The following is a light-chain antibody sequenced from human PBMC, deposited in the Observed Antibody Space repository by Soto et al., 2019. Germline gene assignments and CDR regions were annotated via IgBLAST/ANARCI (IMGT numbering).Light chain of an antibody. CDR2: DAS. Sequence: ETVMTQSPATLSVSPGERATLSCRASQSVNTKLAWYQHKDGQPPRLLIYDASTRTTGIPTRFSGSGSGTDFTLTISSVQYEDFAIYFCQQYNNWYTFGQGTKLEIK. V-gene: IGKV3-15*01. CDR3: QQYNNWYT. CDR1: QSVNTK. J-gene: IGKJ2*01.